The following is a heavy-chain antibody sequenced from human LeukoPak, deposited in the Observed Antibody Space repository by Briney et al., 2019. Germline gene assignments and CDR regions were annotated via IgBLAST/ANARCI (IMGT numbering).Heavy chain of an antibody. CDR1: GYTFTSYD. CDR2: MNPNSGNT. J-gene: IGHJ6*03. CDR3: ARARRRAIDYYYYYYTDV. Sequence: ASVKVSCKASGYTFTSYDINWVRQATGQGLEWMGWMNPNSGNTGYAQKFQGRVTMTRNTSISTAYMELSSLRSEDTAVYYCARARRRAIDYYYYYYTDVWGKGTTVTVSS. V-gene: IGHV1-8*01. D-gene: IGHD3-10*01.